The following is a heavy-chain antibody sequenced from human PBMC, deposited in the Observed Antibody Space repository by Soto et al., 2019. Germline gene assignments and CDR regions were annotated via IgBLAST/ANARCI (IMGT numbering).Heavy chain of an antibody. CDR2: IKSKTDGGTT. Sequence: GGSLRLSCAASGFTFSNAWINWVRQAPGKGLEWVGRIKSKTDGGTTDYAEPVKGRFAISRDDSNNMVHLQMNSLKIEDTAVYYCTTDSYSTIIIVRFDYWGNGTLVTAPQ. J-gene: IGHJ4*01. CDR3: TTDSYSTIIIVRFDY. CDR1: GFTFSNAW. D-gene: IGHD3-22*01. V-gene: IGHV3-15*07.